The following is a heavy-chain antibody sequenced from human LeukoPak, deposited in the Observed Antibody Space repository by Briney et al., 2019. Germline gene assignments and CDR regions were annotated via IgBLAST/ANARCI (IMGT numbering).Heavy chain of an antibody. CDR2: IYSGGST. CDR1: GFTVSSNY. Sequence: GGSLRLSCAASGFTVSSNYMSWVRQAPGKGLEWVSVIYSGGSTYYADSVKGRFTISRDNSKNTLYLQMNSLRAEDTAVYYCARANLWFGELSWGQGTLVTVSS. J-gene: IGHJ5*02. D-gene: IGHD3-10*01. V-gene: IGHV3-53*01. CDR3: ARANLWFGELS.